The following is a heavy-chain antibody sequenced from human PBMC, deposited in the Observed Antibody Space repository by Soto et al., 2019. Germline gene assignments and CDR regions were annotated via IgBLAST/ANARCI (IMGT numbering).Heavy chain of an antibody. CDR1: GFNFSRNG. V-gene: IGHV3-30*18. D-gene: IGHD2-2*01. CDR3: AKDVSTTTPYYFVY. Sequence: PGASLTLSRAASGFNFSRNGLPWVRQDPGKGLDWVPVISYDGNNKYHADSVKGRFTISIDNPKNRLYLQINSLRGEDTAVYYCAKDVSTTTPYYFVYPGQATLVTVSS. J-gene: IGHJ4*02. CDR2: ISYDGNNK.